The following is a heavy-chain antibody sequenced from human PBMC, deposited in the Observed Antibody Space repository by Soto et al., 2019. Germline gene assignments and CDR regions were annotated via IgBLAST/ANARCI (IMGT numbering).Heavy chain of an antibody. CDR3: ARDLDEYDRSGYYYV. J-gene: IGHJ4*02. CDR1: GFTVSYFG. Sequence: PGGSLRLSCAASGFTVSYFGLHWVRQAPGKGLEWVAFISCDGGKAYYADSMKGRFTISRDNSKNTLYLQMNSLKAEDTAVYYCARDLDEYDRSGYYYVWGQGTLVTVSS. CDR2: ISCDGGKA. D-gene: IGHD3-22*01. V-gene: IGHV3-30-3*01.